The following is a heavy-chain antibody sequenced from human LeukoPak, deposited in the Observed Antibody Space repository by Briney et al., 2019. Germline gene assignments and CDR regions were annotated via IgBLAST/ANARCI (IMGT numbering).Heavy chain of an antibody. V-gene: IGHV4-39*07. CDR1: GGSISSSSYY. D-gene: IGHD4-17*01. CDR2: IYYSGST. Sequence: KASETLSLTCTVSGGSISSSSYYWGWIRQPPGKGLEWIGSIYYSGSTYYNPSLKSRVTISVDTSKNQFSLKVSSVSAADTAVYYCARANAVTTPNPDYWGQGTLVTVSS. CDR3: ARANAVTTPNPDY. J-gene: IGHJ4*02.